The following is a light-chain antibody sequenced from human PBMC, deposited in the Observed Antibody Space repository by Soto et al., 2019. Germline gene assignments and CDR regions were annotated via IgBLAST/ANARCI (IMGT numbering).Light chain of an antibody. J-gene: IGKJ4*01. CDR3: QEYNFYST. V-gene: IGKV1-5*03. CDR2: KAS. Sequence: DIQMTQSPSTLSASVGDRVTITCRASQSISDCLAWYQQKPGKAPKLLIYKASTLESGVPSRFSGSGSGTEFTLTISSLQPDDFATYYCQEYNFYSTCGGGTKVEIK. CDR1: QSISDC.